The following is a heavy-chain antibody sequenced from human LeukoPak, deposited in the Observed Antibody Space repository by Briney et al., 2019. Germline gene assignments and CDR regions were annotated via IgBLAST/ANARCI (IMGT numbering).Heavy chain of an antibody. CDR2: INHSGST. CDR1: GGSFSGYY. V-gene: IGHV4-34*01. D-gene: IGHD2-2*01. J-gene: IGHJ4*02. Sequence: ETSETLSLTCAVYGGSFSGYYWSWIRQPPGKGLEWIGEINHSGSTNYNPSLKSRVTISVDTSKNQFSLKLSSVTAADTAVYYCARVCTSCYVRGVDYWGQGTLVTVSS. CDR3: ARVCTSCYVRGVDY.